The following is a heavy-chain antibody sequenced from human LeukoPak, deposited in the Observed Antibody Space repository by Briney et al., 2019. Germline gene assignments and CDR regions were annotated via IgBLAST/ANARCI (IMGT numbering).Heavy chain of an antibody. CDR1: GFTLSSYA. CDR2: ISSNGGST. J-gene: IGHJ4*02. Sequence: GGSLRLSCVASGFTLSSYAVYWVRQAPGKGLEYVSSISSNGGSTYYVNSVKGRFIISRDNPKNTVSLQMGSLRVEDMAVYYCARGGERDQNFFDCWGQGTLVTVSS. D-gene: IGHD2-2*01. CDR3: ARGGERDQNFFDC. V-gene: IGHV3-64*01.